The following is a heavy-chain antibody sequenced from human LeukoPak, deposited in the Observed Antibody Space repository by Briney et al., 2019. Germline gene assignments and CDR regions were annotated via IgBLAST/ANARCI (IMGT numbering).Heavy chain of an antibody. CDR2: INHSGST. CDR3: ARGAYSSSWYPPPKSSGMDV. J-gene: IGHJ6*02. V-gene: IGHV4-34*01. D-gene: IGHD6-13*01. CDR1: GGSFSGYY. Sequence: SETLSLTCAVYGGSFSGYYWSWIRQPPGKGLEWIGEINHSGSTNYHPSLKSRVTISVDTSKNQFSLKLSSVTAADTAVYYCARGAYSSSWYPPPKSSGMDVWGQGTTVTVSS.